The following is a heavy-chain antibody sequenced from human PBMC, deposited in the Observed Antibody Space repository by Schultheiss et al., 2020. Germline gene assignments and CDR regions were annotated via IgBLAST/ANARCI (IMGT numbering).Heavy chain of an antibody. J-gene: IGHJ6*02. Sequence: GGSLRLSCAASRFTFSSYGMHWVRQAPGKGLEWVAVIWYDGSNKYYADSVKGRFTISRDNSKNTLYLQMNSLRAEDTAVYYCARDVIMTTVTSYYGMDVWGQGTTVTVSS. CDR1: RFTFSSYG. CDR3: ARDVIMTTVTSYYGMDV. CDR2: IWYDGSNK. D-gene: IGHD4-17*01. V-gene: IGHV3-33*01.